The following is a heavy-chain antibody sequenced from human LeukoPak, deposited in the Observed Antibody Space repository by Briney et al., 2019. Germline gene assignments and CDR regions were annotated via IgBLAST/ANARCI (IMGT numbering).Heavy chain of an antibody. CDR3: ARDVYVDFWSAKQGPYFQY. D-gene: IGHD3-3*01. CDR2: INHSGST. Sequence: SETLSLTCAVYGGSFSGYYWSWIRQPPGKGLEWIGEINHSGSTYYNPSLKSRVTISVDTSRNQFSLKLSSVTAADTAVYYCARDVYVDFWSAKQGPYFQYWGQGTLVTVSS. V-gene: IGHV4-34*01. J-gene: IGHJ1*01. CDR1: GGSFSGYY.